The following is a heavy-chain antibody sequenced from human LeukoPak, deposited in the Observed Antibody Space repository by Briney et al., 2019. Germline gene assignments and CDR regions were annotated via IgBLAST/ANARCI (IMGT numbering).Heavy chain of an antibody. V-gene: IGHV4-38-2*02. Sequence: SETLSLTCSVSDYSINSGYYWGWIRQPPGKGMEWIGSIYQSGHTYYNPSLKSRVTISVDTSKNQFSLELNSVIAADTAVYYCARQVATKGEWAFDIWGRGTAVTVSS. J-gene: IGHJ6*04. D-gene: IGHD5-12*01. CDR3: ARQVATKGEWAFDI. CDR1: DYSINSGYY. CDR2: IYQSGHT.